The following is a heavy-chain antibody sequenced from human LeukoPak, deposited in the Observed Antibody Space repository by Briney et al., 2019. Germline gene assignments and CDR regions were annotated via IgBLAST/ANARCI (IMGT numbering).Heavy chain of an antibody. Sequence: PGGSLRLSCAASGFTFSSYSMNWVRQAPGKGLEWVSSISSSSSYIYYAASVKGRFTISRDSARNSLFLQMDSLRAEDTAVYYCARAFGGYDSQHFYYYMDVWGKGTTVTVSS. CDR1: GFTFSSYS. J-gene: IGHJ6*03. CDR2: ISSSSSYI. V-gene: IGHV3-21*06. CDR3: ARAFGGYDSQHFYYYMDV. D-gene: IGHD5-12*01.